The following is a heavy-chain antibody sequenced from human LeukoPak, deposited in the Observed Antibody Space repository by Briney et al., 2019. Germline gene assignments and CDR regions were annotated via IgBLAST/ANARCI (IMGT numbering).Heavy chain of an antibody. CDR2: IYSGGST. V-gene: IGHV3-66*01. J-gene: IGHJ3*01. CDR1: GFTVSSNY. CDR3: PRDAYYYGQVGAFDF. D-gene: IGHD3-10*01. Sequence: GGSLRLSCAASGFTVSSNYMSWVRQAPGKGLEWVSVIYSGGSTYYADTVKGRFTISRDNSKNTLYLQMNSLTAADTAEYHCPRDAYYYGQVGAFDFWGEGTMVSDSS.